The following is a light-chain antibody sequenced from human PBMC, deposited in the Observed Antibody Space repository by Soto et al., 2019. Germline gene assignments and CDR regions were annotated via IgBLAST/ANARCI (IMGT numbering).Light chain of an antibody. V-gene: IGKV3-20*01. CDR2: GAS. CDR1: LSVSHRY. J-gene: IGKJ2*01. Sequence: EIGLTQSPGTLSLSPGDAVTLSCRASLSVSHRYLAWYQQKPGQAPRLLIYGASSRATGIPDRFSSSGSETHFTLTINGLAPADFAVYYGQQYAGSPYTVGQGTKLEIK. CDR3: QQYAGSPYT.